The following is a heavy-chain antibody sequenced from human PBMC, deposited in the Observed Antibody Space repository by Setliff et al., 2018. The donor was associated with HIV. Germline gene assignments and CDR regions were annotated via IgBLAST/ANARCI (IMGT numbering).Heavy chain of an antibody. Sequence: PSETLSLTCSVSGGPISTSSNYWGWIRQPPGKGLEWIGSIYYSGSTYYNPSLKSRVTISVDTSKSQFSLKLSSVTAADTAVYYCARDSPAYCGGDCYLGGFDYWGQGTLVTVSS. CDR1: GGPISTSSNY. CDR3: ARDSPAYCGGDCYLGGFDY. CDR2: IYYSGST. J-gene: IGHJ4*02. V-gene: IGHV4-39*02. D-gene: IGHD2-21*02.